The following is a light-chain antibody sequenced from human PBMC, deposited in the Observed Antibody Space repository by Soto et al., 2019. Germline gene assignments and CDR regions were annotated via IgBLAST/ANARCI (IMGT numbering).Light chain of an antibody. CDR1: QNLLHSNGYNY. V-gene: IGKV2-28*01. CDR2: LGS. CDR3: AQGLATPFT. Sequence: ESVLTQSPLSLPVTPGEPASISCRSSQNLLHSNGYNYLNRYLQKPGQSPQLLIFLGSNRASGVPDRFTGSSSGTDFPLTINRVEAEDVGLYFCAQGLATPFTFGGWTKVEIK. J-gene: IGKJ4*01.